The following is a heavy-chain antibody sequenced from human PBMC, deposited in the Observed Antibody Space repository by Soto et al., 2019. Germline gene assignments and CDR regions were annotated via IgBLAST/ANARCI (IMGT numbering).Heavy chain of an antibody. Sequence: QVQLQQWGAGLLKPSETLSLTCAVYGGSFSGYYWSWIRQPPGKGLEWIGEINHSGSTNYNPSLKSRVTISVDTSKNQFPLKLSSVTAADTAVYYCASRVVRGYCSGGSCYPFDYWGQGTLVTVSS. CDR2: INHSGST. D-gene: IGHD2-15*01. J-gene: IGHJ4*02. V-gene: IGHV4-34*01. CDR1: GGSFSGYY. CDR3: ASRVVRGYCSGGSCYPFDY.